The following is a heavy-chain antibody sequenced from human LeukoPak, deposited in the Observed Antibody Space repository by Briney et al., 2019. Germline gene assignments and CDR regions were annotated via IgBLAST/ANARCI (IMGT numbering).Heavy chain of an antibody. V-gene: IGHV3-74*01. D-gene: IGHD3-10*01. Sequence: PAGSLRLSCAASGFTFSSHWMHWVRQAPGKGLVWVSRINSDGSSTSYADSVKGRFTISRDNAENTLYLQMNGLRVEDTAVYYCAREWSGFGELPDYWGQGTLVTVSS. CDR3: AREWSGFGELPDY. CDR1: GFTFSSHW. CDR2: INSDGSST. J-gene: IGHJ4*02.